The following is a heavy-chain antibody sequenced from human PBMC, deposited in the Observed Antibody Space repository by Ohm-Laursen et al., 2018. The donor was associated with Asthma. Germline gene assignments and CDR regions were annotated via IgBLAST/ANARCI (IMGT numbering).Heavy chain of an antibody. V-gene: IGHV3-53*01. CDR2: IYSGGST. D-gene: IGHD1-1*01. CDR1: GFTVSSNY. Sequence: SLRLSCAASGFTVSSNYMSWVRQAPGKGLEWVSVIYSGGSTYYADSVKGRFTISRDNSKNTLYLQMNSLRAEDTAVYYCARGGWNEVYYYYGLDVWGQGTTVTVSS. J-gene: IGHJ6*02. CDR3: ARGGWNEVYYYYGLDV.